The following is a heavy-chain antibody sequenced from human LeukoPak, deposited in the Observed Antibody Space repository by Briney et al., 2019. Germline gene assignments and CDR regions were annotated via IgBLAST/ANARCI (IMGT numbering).Heavy chain of an antibody. CDR1: GFTFSSYA. V-gene: IGHV3-23*01. CDR3: AKDQSSSWYGYYFDY. Sequence: PGGSLRLSCAASGFTFSSYAMSWVRQAPGKGLEWVSAISGSGGSTYYADSVKGRFTISRDNSKNTLYLQMNSLRAEDTAVYYCAKDQSSSWYGYYFDYWGQGTLVTVSS. CDR2: ISGSGGST. D-gene: IGHD6-13*01. J-gene: IGHJ4*02.